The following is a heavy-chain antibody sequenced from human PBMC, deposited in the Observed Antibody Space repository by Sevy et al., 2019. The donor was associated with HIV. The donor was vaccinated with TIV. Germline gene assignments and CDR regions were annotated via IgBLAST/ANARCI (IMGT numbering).Heavy chain of an antibody. CDR2: ISSDGVSR. CDR3: VKDPDYNFWRGDYGMDV. CDR1: GFSFSNSA. J-gene: IGHJ6*02. V-gene: IGHV3-64D*06. D-gene: IGHD3-3*01. Sequence: GGSLRLSCSGSGFSFSNSAMNWVRQTPGKGLKYVSAISSDGVSRYYTDSVRGRFTISRDNSKNTLYLQMSSLRVEDTAVYYCVKDPDYNFWRGDYGMDVWGQGTTVTVSS.